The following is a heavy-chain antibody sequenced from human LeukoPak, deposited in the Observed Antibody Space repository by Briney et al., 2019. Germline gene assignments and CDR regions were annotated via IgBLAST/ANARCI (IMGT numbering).Heavy chain of an antibody. D-gene: IGHD7-27*01. Sequence: GGSLLLSCAAPGFTFSSYTMSWVRQAPGKGLEWVSTITTSDGNTYYADSVKGRFTVSRDNSKNTLFLQMNSLRAEDTAVYYCAKDGGLWVSAHWGDSWGRGTLVTVSS. V-gene: IGHV3-23*01. CDR3: AKDGGLWVSAHWGDS. CDR2: ITTSDGNT. J-gene: IGHJ4*02. CDR1: GFTFSSYT.